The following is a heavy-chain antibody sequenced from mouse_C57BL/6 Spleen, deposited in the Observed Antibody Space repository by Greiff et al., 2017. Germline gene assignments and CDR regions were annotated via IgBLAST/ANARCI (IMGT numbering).Heavy chain of an antibody. V-gene: IGHV1-74*01. CDR2: IHPSDSDT. D-gene: IGHD2-2*01. Sequence: VQLQQSGAELVKPGASVKVSCKASGYTFTSYWMHWVKQRPGQGLEWIGRIHPSDSDTNYNQKFKGKATLTVDKSSSTAYMQLSSLTSEDSAVYYCAATMVRGGAMDYWGQGTSVTVSS. CDR1: GYTFTSYW. J-gene: IGHJ4*01. CDR3: AATMVRGGAMDY.